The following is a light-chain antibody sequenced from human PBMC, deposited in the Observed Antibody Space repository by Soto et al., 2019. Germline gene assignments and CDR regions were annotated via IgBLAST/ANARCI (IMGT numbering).Light chain of an antibody. CDR2: EVT. CDR3: ISYTTSSTLYV. V-gene: IGLV2-14*01. J-gene: IGLJ1*01. CDR1: SGDVGGYNF. Sequence: QSALTQPASVSGSPGQSITISCTGTSGDVGGYNFVSWYQQHPGKAPQLLISEVTNRPSGVSARFSASKSGNTASLTISGLQAEDEADYYCISYTTSSTLYVFGTGTEVTVL.